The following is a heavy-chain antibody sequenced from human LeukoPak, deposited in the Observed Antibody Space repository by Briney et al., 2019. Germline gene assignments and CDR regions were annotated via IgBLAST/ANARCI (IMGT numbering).Heavy chain of an antibody. CDR3: ARLSDIVVVPAAIGWFDP. J-gene: IGHJ5*02. CDR2: IYPGDSDT. D-gene: IGHD2-2*01. Sequence: GESLKISCTGSGYSFTSYWIGWVRQMPGKGLEWMGIIYPGDSDTRYSPSFQGQVTISADKSISTAYLQWSSLKASDTAMYYCARLSDIVVVPAAIGWFDPWGQGTLVTVSS. CDR1: GYSFTSYW. V-gene: IGHV5-51*01.